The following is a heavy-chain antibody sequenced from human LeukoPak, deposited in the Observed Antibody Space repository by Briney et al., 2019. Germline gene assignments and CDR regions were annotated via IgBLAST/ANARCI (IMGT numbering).Heavy chain of an antibody. V-gene: IGHV1-18*04. CDR1: GYTFPSYV. D-gene: IGHD4-17*01. Sequence: GASVKVSCKASGYTFPSYVISWLRQAPGKGLEWVGWISAYNGNTNYAQKLQGRVTMTTDTSTSTAYMELRSLRSDDTAVYYCARGWSTVPTDYWGQGTLVTVSS. CDR3: ARGWSTVPTDY. J-gene: IGHJ4*02. CDR2: ISAYNGNT.